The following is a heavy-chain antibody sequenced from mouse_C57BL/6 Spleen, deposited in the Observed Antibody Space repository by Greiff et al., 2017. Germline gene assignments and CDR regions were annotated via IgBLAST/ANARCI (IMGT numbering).Heavy chain of an antibody. J-gene: IGHJ1*03. V-gene: IGHV1-61*01. CDR3: ARRELFFPYWYCDV. D-gene: IGHD4-1*01. CDR1: GYTFTSYW. CDR2: IYPSDSET. Sequence: QVQLQQPGAELVRPGSSVKLSCKASGYTFTSYWMDWVKQRPGQGLEWIGNIYPSDSETHYNQKFKDKATLTVDKSSSTAYMQLSSLTSEDSAVYYCARRELFFPYWYCDVWGTGTTVTVSS.